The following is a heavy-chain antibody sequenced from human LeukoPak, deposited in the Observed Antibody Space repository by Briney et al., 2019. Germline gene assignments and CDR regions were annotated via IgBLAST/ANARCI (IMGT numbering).Heavy chain of an antibody. CDR3: ARARYCSGGSCYHDAFDI. V-gene: IGHV1-18*01. CDR2: ISAYNGNT. CDR1: GYTFTSYG. Sequence: ASVKVSCKASGYTFTSYGISWVRQAPGQGLEWMGWISAYNGNTDYAQKLQGRVTMTTDTSTSTAYMELRSLRSDDTAVYYCARARYCSGGSCYHDAFDIWGQGTMVTVSS. D-gene: IGHD2-15*01. J-gene: IGHJ3*02.